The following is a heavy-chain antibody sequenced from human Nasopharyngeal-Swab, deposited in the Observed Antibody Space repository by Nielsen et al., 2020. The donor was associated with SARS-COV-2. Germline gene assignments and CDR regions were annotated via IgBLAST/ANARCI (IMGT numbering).Heavy chain of an antibody. CDR2: ISYDGSNK. D-gene: IGHD2-21*02. CDR3: ARGGLLELGFYWYFDL. CDR1: GFTFSSYA. J-gene: IGHJ2*01. Sequence: GGSLRLSCEASGFTFSSYAMHWVRQAPGKGLEWVAVISYDGSNKYYADSVKGRFTISRDNSKNTLYLQMNSLRAEDTAVYYCARGGLLELGFYWYFDLWGRGTLVTVSS. V-gene: IGHV3-30-3*01.